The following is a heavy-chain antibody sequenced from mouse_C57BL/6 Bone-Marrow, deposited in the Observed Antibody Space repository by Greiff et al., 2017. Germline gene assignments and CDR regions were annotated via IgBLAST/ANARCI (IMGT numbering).Heavy chain of an antibody. CDR3: ARYDGSPFAY. CDR2: IRNKANGYTT. CDR1: GFTFTDYY. Sequence: EVQGVESGGGLVQPGGSLSLSCAASGFTFTDYYMSWVRQPPGKALAWLGFIRNKANGYTTEYSASVKGRFTISRDNSQSILYLQMNALRAEDSATYYCARYDGSPFAYWGQGTLVTVSA. V-gene: IGHV7-3*01. J-gene: IGHJ3*01. D-gene: IGHD2-3*01.